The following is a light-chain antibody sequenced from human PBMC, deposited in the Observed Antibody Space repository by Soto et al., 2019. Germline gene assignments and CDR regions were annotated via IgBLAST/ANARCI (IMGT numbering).Light chain of an antibody. Sequence: IPMTQPPSSLSASVGDIVTITCQASQDITNYLIWYQQKPGKAPKLLIYDASSLGTGVSSRFTGSGSGTHFTLNISSLQPEDIASYYCQQFDSVPCTFGQGTKLEIK. J-gene: IGKJ2*02. V-gene: IGKV1-33*01. CDR2: DAS. CDR3: QQFDSVPCT. CDR1: QDITNY.